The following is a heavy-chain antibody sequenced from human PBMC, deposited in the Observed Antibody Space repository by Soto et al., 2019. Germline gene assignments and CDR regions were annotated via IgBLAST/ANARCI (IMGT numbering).Heavy chain of an antibody. J-gene: IGHJ3*02. CDR2: ISGSGGST. D-gene: IGHD4-17*01. V-gene: IGHV3-23*01. CDR3: AKYGDYARDAFDI. CDR1: GFTFSSYA. Sequence: AGSLRLSCAASGFTFSSYAMSWVRQAPGKGLEWVSAISGSGGSTYYADSVKGRFTISRDNSKNTLYLQMNSLRAEDTAVYYCAKYGDYARDAFDIWGQGTMVTVSS.